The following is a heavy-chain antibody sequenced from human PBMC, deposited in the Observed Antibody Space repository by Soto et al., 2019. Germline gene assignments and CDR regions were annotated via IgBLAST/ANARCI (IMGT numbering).Heavy chain of an antibody. J-gene: IGHJ4*02. CDR2: INPSGGST. Sequence: ASVKVSCKASGYTFTSYYMHWVRQAPGQGLEWMGIINPSGGSTSYAQKFQGRVTMTRDTSTSTVYMELSSLRSEDTAVYYCARDHCYDSSGYYYYFDYWGQGTLVTVSS. V-gene: IGHV1-46*01. D-gene: IGHD3-22*01. CDR1: GYTFTSYY. CDR3: ARDHCYDSSGYYYYFDY.